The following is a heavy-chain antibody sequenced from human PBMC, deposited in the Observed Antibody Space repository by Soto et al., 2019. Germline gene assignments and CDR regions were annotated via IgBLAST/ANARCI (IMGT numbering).Heavy chain of an antibody. V-gene: IGHV4-59*01. CDR3: ARGRRCSSTSCYLFDP. D-gene: IGHD2-2*01. Sequence: PSETLSLTCTVSGGSISSYYWSWIRQPPGKGLEWIGYIYYSGSTNYNPSLKSRVTISVDTSKNQFSLKLSSVTAADTAVYYCARGRRCSSTSCYLFDPWGQGTLVTVSS. CDR2: IYYSGST. CDR1: GGSISSYY. J-gene: IGHJ5*02.